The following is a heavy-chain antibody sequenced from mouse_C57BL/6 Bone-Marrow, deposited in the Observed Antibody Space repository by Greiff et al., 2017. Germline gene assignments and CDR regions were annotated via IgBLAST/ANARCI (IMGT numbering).Heavy chain of an antibody. Sequence: VQLKQSGAELVRPGASVKLSCTASGFNINDDYMHWVKQRPEQGLEWIGWIDPENGDTEYASKFQGKATITADTSSNTAYLQLSSLTSEDTAVYYCTTPYYYGSSFPFDYWGQGTTLTVSS. D-gene: IGHD1-1*01. CDR1: GFNINDDY. CDR3: TTPYYYGSSFPFDY. J-gene: IGHJ2*01. CDR2: IDPENGDT. V-gene: IGHV14-4*01.